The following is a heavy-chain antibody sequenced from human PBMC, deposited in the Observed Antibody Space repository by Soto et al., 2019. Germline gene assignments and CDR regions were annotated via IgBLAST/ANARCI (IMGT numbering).Heavy chain of an antibody. V-gene: IGHV4-30-2*01. J-gene: IGHJ5*02. CDR3: ARDMSGCSSSDCYLSGWFDP. D-gene: IGHD2-21*02. CDR1: GAPITSGAYS. CDR2: IYQSGST. Sequence: QLQLRESGSGLVKPSQTLSLTCTVSGAPITSGAYSWSWIRQPPGKGLEWIGLIYQSGSTHYNPSLKSRVTISVDRSKNHFSLQLTSLTAADTAVYYCARDMSGCSSSDCYLSGWFDPWGPGTLVTVSS.